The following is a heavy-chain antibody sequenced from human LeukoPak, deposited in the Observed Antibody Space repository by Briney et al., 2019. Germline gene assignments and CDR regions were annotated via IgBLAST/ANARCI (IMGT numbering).Heavy chain of an antibody. CDR3: VRGVGVSRFNYLDS. CDR1: GFTVSSNY. D-gene: IGHD6-13*01. CDR2: IWYDASKK. Sequence: GGSLRLSCAASGFTVSSNYMSWVRQAPGKGLEWVAVIWYDASKKYYADSVKGRFTISRDSSKNTLYLQMNSLRDDDTAVYYCVRGVGVSRFNYLDSWGQGTLVIVSS. J-gene: IGHJ4*02. V-gene: IGHV3-33*08.